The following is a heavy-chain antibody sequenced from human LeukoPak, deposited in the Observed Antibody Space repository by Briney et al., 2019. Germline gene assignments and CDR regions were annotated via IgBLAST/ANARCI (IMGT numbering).Heavy chain of an antibody. CDR1: GFTFSSYA. J-gene: IGHJ4*02. D-gene: IGHD6-19*01. Sequence: GGSLRLSCAASGFTFSSYAMSWIRQAPGKGLEWVSAISGSGGSTYYADSVKGRFTISRDNSKNTLYLQMNSLRAEGTAVYYCAKARQWLGYYFDYWGQGTLVTVSS. V-gene: IGHV3-23*01. CDR2: ISGSGGST. CDR3: AKARQWLGYYFDY.